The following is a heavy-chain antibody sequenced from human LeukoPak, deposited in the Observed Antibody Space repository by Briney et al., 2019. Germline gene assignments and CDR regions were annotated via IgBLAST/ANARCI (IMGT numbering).Heavy chain of an antibody. CDR2: GEGDGSTS. J-gene: IGHJ4*02. CDR1: GFTLRNYW. Sequence: PGGSLRFSCAASGFTLRNYWMHWVRQAPGKGLVWVSRGEGDGSTSTYADSVKGRFTISRDTAKNTLYLQMNSLRAEDTAVYYCTTTDHFDYWGQGTLVTVSS. CDR3: TTTDHFDY. V-gene: IGHV3-74*03.